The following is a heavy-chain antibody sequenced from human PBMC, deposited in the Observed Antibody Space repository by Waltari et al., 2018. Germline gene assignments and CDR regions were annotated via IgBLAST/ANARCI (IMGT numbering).Heavy chain of an antibody. Sequence: EVRLVESGGGLVQPGGSLRLSCAASGFTFSSYWMSWVRQAPGKGLEWVANIKQDGSEKYYVDSVKGRFTISRDNAKNSLYLQMNSLRAEDTAVYYCASSLHSSPSDYWGQGTLVTVSS. CDR1: GFTFSSYW. V-gene: IGHV3-7*01. CDR2: IKQDGSEK. CDR3: ASSLHSSPSDY. D-gene: IGHD6-13*01. J-gene: IGHJ4*02.